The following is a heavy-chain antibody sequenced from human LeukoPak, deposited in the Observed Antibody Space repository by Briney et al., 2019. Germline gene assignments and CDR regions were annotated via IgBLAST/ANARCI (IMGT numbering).Heavy chain of an antibody. J-gene: IGHJ5*02. CDR1: GFTFSSYG. Sequence: PGGSLRLSCAASGFTFSSYGMHWVRQAPGKGLEWVAFIRYDGSNKYYADSVKGRFTISRDNSKNTLYLQMNSLRAEDTAVYYCAKVLRYGSGSSNWFDPWGQGTLVTVSS. D-gene: IGHD3-10*01. CDR2: IRYDGSNK. CDR3: AKVLRYGSGSSNWFDP. V-gene: IGHV3-30*02.